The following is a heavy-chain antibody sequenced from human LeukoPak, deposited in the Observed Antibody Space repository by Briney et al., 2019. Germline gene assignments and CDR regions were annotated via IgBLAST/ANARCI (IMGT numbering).Heavy chain of an antibody. J-gene: IGHJ4*02. Sequence: SETLSLTCAVYGGSFSGYYWSWIRQPPGKGLEWIEEINHSGSTNYNPSLKSRVTISVDTSKNQFSLKLSSVTAADTAVYYCASLLSDYWGQGTLVTVSS. CDR3: ASLLSDY. V-gene: IGHV4-34*01. CDR1: GGSFSGYY. D-gene: IGHD2/OR15-2a*01. CDR2: INHSGST.